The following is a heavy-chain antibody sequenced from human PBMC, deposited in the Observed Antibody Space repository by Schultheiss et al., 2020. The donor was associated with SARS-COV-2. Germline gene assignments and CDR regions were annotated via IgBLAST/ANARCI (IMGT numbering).Heavy chain of an antibody. CDR2: IYYSGRT. V-gene: IGHV4-59*08. CDR1: GGSISSYY. Sequence: SETLSLTCTVSGGSISSYYWSWIRQPPGKGLEWIGYIYYSGRTNYNPSLKSRVTISVDTSKNQFSLKLSSVTAADTAVYYCTRHPHFSHRFDYWGQGTLVTVS. J-gene: IGHJ4*02. CDR3: TRHPHFSHRFDY.